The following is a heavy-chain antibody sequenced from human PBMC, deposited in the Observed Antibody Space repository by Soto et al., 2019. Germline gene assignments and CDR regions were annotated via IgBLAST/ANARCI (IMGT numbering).Heavy chain of an antibody. CDR2: MNPNSGNT. CDR1: GYTFTSYD. CDR3: AGGSPAYYCMDV. V-gene: IGHV1-8*01. Sequence: QVQLVQSGAEVKKPGASVKVSCKASGYTFTSYDINWVRQATGQGLEWMGWMNPNSGNTGYAQKFRRRVTITRNTSISTAYIEPSSLRSEDTAVSYFAGGSPAYYCMDVWGQGTTVTVSS. J-gene: IGHJ6*02.